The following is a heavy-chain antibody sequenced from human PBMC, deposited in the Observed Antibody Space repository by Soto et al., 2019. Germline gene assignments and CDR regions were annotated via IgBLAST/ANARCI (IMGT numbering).Heavy chain of an antibody. J-gene: IGHJ6*02. D-gene: IGHD6-6*01. V-gene: IGHV3-74*01. CDR3: ARDVEGSSPVYYYYGMDV. Sequence: GGSLRLSCAASGFTFSSYWMHWVRQAPGKGLVWVSRINSDGSSTSYADSVKGRFTISRDNAKNTLYLQMNSLRAEDTAVYYCARDVEGSSPVYYYYGMDVWGQGTTVIV. CDR1: GFTFSSYW. CDR2: INSDGSST.